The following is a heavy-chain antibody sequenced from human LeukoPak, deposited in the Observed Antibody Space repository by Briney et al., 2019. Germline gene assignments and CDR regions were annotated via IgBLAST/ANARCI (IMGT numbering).Heavy chain of an antibody. V-gene: IGHV7-4-1*02. CDR2: INTNTGNP. Sequence: GASVKVSCKASGYTFTSYAMNWVRQAPGQGLEWMGWINTNTGNPTYAQGFTGRFVFSLDTSVSTAYLQISSLKAEDTAVYYCARGGKASVYSYGSEAPNYYYYYMDVWGKGTTVTVSS. D-gene: IGHD5-18*01. CDR1: GYTFTSYA. CDR3: ARGGKASVYSYGSEAPNYYYYYMDV. J-gene: IGHJ6*03.